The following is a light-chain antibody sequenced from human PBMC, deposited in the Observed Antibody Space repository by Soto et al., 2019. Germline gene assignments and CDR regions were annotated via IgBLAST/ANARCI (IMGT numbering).Light chain of an antibody. J-gene: IGKJ1*01. Sequence: EIVLTQSPGTLSLSPGERATLSCRASQSVSSSYLAWYQQKPGQAPRLLIYGASSRATGIPDRFSGSGSGTDFTLTISRLEPEDLAVYYCQQRYNWPWTFGQGTKVDIK. CDR3: QQRYNWPWT. V-gene: IGKV3D-20*02. CDR1: QSVSSSY. CDR2: GAS.